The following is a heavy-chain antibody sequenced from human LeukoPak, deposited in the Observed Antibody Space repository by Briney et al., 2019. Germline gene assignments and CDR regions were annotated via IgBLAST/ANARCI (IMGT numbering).Heavy chain of an antibody. CDR1: GFTFSTYA. Sequence: GGSLRLSCAASGFTFSTYAMNWVRQAPGKGLEWVSVIVGDGGGIHYADSVSGRFTISRDNSRNTLYLQMNSLRVEDTAVYYCARVDIVGTRKPGMDVWGQGTTVTVSS. CDR2: IVGDGGGI. D-gene: IGHD2-15*01. V-gene: IGHV3-23*01. CDR3: ARVDIVGTRKPGMDV. J-gene: IGHJ6*02.